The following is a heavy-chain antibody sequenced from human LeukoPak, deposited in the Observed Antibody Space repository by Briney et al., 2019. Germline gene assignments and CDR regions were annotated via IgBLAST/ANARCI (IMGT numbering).Heavy chain of an antibody. J-gene: IGHJ4*02. CDR1: GGSTSSYY. Sequence: PSETLSLTCTVSGGSTSSYYWSWIRQPPGKGLEWIGYIYYSGSTNYNPSLKSRVTISVDTSKNQFSLKLSSVTAADTAVYYCARANGREYYFDYWGQGTLVTVSS. CDR3: ARANGREYYFDY. D-gene: IGHD1-1*01. CDR2: IYYSGST. V-gene: IGHV4-59*01.